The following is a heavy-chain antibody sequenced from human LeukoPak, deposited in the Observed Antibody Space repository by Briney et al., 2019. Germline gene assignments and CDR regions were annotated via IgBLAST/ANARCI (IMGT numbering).Heavy chain of an antibody. Sequence: SETLSLTCAVSGGSTSSYYWSWIRQPPGKGLEWIGYIYYSGTTNYNPSLKSRVTISLDTSKNQFSLKLSSVTAADTAVYYCARLGFSNSGSYLAPSDYWGQGTLVTVSS. D-gene: IGHD1-26*01. J-gene: IGHJ4*02. CDR3: ARLGFSNSGSYLAPSDY. CDR1: GGSTSSYY. V-gene: IGHV4-59*01. CDR2: IYYSGTT.